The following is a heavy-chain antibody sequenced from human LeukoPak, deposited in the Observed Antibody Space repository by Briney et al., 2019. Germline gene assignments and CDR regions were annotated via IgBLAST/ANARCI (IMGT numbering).Heavy chain of an antibody. CDR3: AKVQGNYYGSGAPQPFDY. J-gene: IGHJ4*02. Sequence: GGSLRLSCAASGFTFSSYAMSWVRQAPGKGLEWVSGISGSASTTFYADSVKGRFTISRDNCMNTLYLQMNSLKAEDTAVYYCAKVQGNYYGSGAPQPFDYWGQGTLVTVSS. V-gene: IGHV3-23*01. CDR1: GFTFSSYA. CDR2: ISGSASTT. D-gene: IGHD3-10*01.